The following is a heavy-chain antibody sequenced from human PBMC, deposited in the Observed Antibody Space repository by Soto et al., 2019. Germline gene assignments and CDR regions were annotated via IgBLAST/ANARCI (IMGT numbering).Heavy chain of an antibody. D-gene: IGHD3-22*01. CDR1: GGSFSGYY. J-gene: IGHJ6*02. V-gene: IGHV4-34*01. Sequence: SETLSLTCAVYGGSFSGYYWSWIRQPPGKGLEWIGEINHSGSTNYNPSLKSRVTISVDTSKNQFSLKLSSVTAADTAVYYCARGSQYYYDSSGHPAPYGMXVWGQGTTVTVS. CDR2: INHSGST. CDR3: ARGSQYYYDSSGHPAPYGMXV.